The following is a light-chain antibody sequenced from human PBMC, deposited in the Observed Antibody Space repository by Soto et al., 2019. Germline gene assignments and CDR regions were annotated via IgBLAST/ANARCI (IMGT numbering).Light chain of an antibody. Sequence: DIHMTQSPSALSASIRDRVTITCRASQGIGNYVAWFQVKPGKVPKRLIYAASSLQSGVPSRFSGYGSGTEFTLTISSLQPEDSAIYYCLQHNSYPLTFGGGTKVDIK. CDR3: LQHNSYPLT. CDR1: QGIGNY. V-gene: IGKV1-17*03. J-gene: IGKJ4*01. CDR2: AAS.